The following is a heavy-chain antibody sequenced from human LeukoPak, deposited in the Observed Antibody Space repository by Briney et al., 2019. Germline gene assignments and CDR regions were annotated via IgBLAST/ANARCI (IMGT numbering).Heavy chain of an antibody. CDR1: GFTFSSYA. CDR3: ARDLWFGELLYGY. V-gene: IGHV3-23*01. J-gene: IGHJ4*02. D-gene: IGHD3-10*01. CDR2: ISGGGGST. Sequence: GGSLRLSCAASGFTFSSYAVSWVRQAPGKGLEWVSAISGGGGSTYYADSVKGRFTISRDNAKNSLYLQMNSLRAEDTAVYYCARDLWFGELLYGYWGQGTLVTVSS.